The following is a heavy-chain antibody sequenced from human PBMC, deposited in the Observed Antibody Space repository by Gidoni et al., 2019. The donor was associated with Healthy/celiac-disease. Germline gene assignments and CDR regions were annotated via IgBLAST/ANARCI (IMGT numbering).Heavy chain of an antibody. CDR2: IYYSGST. V-gene: IGHV4-30-4*01. CDR1: GGSISSGDYY. CDR3: ARELFTIFGVVDGLGGRAYYMDV. D-gene: IGHD3-3*01. Sequence: QVQLQESGPGLVKPSQTLSLTCTVSGGSISSGDYYWSWIRQPPGKGLEWIGYIYYSGSTYYNPSLKSRVTISVDTSKNQFSLKLSSVTAADTAVYYCARELFTIFGVVDGLGGRAYYMDVWGKGTTVTVSS. J-gene: IGHJ6*03.